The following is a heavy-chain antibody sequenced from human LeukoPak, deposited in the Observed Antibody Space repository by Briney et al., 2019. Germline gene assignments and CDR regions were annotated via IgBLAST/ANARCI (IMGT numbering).Heavy chain of an antibody. CDR1: GFTFGDYT. J-gene: IGHJ4*02. CDR3: ARDKQPGDY. D-gene: IGHD5-18*01. Sequence: LRLSCTTSGFTFGDYTVSWVRQPPGKGLEWVGYIFYSGGTHYNPSLKSRVTISVDTSKNQFSLELSSVTAADTAVYYCARDKQPGDYWGQGTLVTVSS. CDR2: IFYSGGT. V-gene: IGHV4-59*01.